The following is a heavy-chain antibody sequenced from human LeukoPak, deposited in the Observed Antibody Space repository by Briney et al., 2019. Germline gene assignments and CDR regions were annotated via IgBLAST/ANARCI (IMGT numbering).Heavy chain of an antibody. CDR3: ARDSSGSSFDP. V-gene: IGHV3-74*01. CDR1: GFSFSSYW. Sequence: PGGSLRLSCAASGFSFSSYWMHWVRQAPGKGLVWVSRINKDGSTTSYADSVKGRLTISRDNAKNTLYVQMNSLRVEDTAVYYCARDSSGSSFDPWGQGTLVTVSS. J-gene: IGHJ5*02. CDR2: INKDGSTT. D-gene: IGHD6-19*01.